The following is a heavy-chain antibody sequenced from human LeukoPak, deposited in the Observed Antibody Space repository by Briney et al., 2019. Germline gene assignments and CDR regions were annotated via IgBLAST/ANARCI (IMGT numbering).Heavy chain of an antibody. V-gene: IGHV1-46*01. CDR2: IYPRDGST. J-gene: IGHJ4*02. Sequence: ASVKVSCKASGYTFTSNYIHWVRQAPGQGLEWMGMIYPRDGSTSYAQKFQGRVTVTRDTSTSTVHMELSGLRSEDTAVYYCAREQKGFDYWGQGTLVTVSS. CDR3: AREQKGFDY. CDR1: GYTFTSNY.